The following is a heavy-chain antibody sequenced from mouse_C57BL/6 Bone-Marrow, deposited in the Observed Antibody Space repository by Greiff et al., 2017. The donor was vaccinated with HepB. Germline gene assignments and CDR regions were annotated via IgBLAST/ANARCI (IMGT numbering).Heavy chain of an antibody. CDR3: ARHGGTTGYFDV. CDR2: ISNGGGST. D-gene: IGHD1-1*01. CDR1: GFTFSDYY. Sequence: EVKLEESGGGLVQPGGSLKLSCAASGFTFSDYYMYWVRQTPEKRLEWVAYISNGGGSTYYPDTVKGRFTISRDNAKNTLYLQMSRLKSEDTAMYYCARHGGTTGYFDVWGAGTTVTVSS. V-gene: IGHV5-12*01. J-gene: IGHJ1*01.